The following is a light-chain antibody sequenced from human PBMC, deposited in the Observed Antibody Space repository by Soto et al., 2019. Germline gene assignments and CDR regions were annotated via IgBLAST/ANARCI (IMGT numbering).Light chain of an antibody. CDR2: KAS. CDR1: QSINSW. V-gene: IGKV1-5*03. Sequence: DIQMTQSPSTLSASVGDRVTITCRASQSINSWLAWYQQKPGKAPNLLIYKASSLESGVPSRFSGSASGTEFSLTISSLQPDDFATYYCQQNNESPWTFGQGTKVEIK. CDR3: QQNNESPWT. J-gene: IGKJ1*01.